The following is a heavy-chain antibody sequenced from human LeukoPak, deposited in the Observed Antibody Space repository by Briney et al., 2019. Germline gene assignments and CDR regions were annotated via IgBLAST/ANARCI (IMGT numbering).Heavy chain of an antibody. CDR3: ARDLVTVTKGFDI. Sequence: SETLSLTCAVSDDSFSSHYWTWIRQSPGKGLEWIGYISYIGSTNYNPSLKSRVTFSIDTSKNQFSLKLRSVTAADTAVYYCARDLVTVTKGFDIWGQGTMVSVSS. D-gene: IGHD4-17*01. CDR1: DDSFSSHY. V-gene: IGHV4-59*11. J-gene: IGHJ3*02. CDR2: ISYIGST.